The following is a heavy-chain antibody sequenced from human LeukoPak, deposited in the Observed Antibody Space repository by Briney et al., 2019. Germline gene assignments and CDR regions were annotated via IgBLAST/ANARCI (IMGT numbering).Heavy chain of an antibody. CDR1: GFTFSTYE. D-gene: IGHD4-17*01. Sequence: GGSLRLSCAASGFTFSTYEMNWVRQAPGKGLEWVSYISRSGTTIYYADSVKGRFTISRDNAKNSLYLQMNSLRAEDTAVYYCAGDPFGDYGYYFDYWGQGTLVTVSS. J-gene: IGHJ4*02. CDR3: AGDPFGDYGYYFDY. CDR2: ISRSGTTI. V-gene: IGHV3-48*03.